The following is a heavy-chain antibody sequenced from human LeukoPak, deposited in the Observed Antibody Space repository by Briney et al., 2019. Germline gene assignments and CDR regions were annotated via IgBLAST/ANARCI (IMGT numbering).Heavy chain of an antibody. CDR1: GGSISSSSYY. CDR3: ARSLYGDYGWFDP. V-gene: IGHV4-30-4*08. D-gene: IGHD4-17*01. Sequence: SETLSLTCTVSGGSISSSSYYWGWIRQPPGKGLEWIGYIYYSGSTYYNPSLKSRVTISVDTSKNQFTLKLSSVTAADTAVYYCARSLYGDYGWFDPWGQGTLVTVSS. J-gene: IGHJ5*02. CDR2: IYYSGST.